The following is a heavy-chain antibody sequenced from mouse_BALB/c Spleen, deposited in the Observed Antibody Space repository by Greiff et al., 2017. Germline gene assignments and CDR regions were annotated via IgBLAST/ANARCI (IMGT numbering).Heavy chain of an antibody. CDR2: ISSGGST. Sequence: EVKLLESGGGLVKPGGSLKLSCAASGFTFSSYAMSWVRQTPEQRLEWVASISSGGSTYYPDSVKGRFTISRDNARNILYLQMSRLRSEDTAMYYCARGRGYDGYWYFDVWGAGTPVTVSA. V-gene: IGHV5-6-5*01. J-gene: IGHJ1*01. D-gene: IGHD2-14*01. CDR1: GFTFSSYA. CDR3: ARGRGYDGYWYFDV.